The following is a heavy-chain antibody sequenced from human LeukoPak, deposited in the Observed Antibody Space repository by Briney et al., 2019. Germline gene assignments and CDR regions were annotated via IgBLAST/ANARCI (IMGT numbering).Heavy chain of an antibody. J-gene: IGHJ4*02. CDR3: ARTSGNYYVFDY. CDR1: GGTFSSYA. V-gene: IGHV1-69*01. Sequence: SVKVSCKASGGTFSSYAISWVRQAPGQGLEWMGGIIPIFGTANYAQKFQGRVTITADESTSTAYMELRSLRSDDTAVYYCARTSGNYYVFDYWGQGTLVTVSS. CDR2: IIPIFGTA. D-gene: IGHD1-26*01.